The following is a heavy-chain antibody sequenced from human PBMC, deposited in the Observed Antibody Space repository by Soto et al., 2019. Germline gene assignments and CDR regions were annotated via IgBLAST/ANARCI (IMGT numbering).Heavy chain of an antibody. Sequence: PGGSLRLSCAASGFTFSSYAMSWVRQAPGKGLEWVSAISGSGGSTYYADSVKGRFTISRDNSKNTLYLQMNSLRAEDTAVYYCAREPPFRLGNYYHYRLDVWGQGTTVTVSS. CDR2: ISGSGGST. CDR3: AREPPFRLGNYYHYRLDV. V-gene: IGHV3-23*01. D-gene: IGHD6-19*01. J-gene: IGHJ6*02. CDR1: GFTFSSYA.